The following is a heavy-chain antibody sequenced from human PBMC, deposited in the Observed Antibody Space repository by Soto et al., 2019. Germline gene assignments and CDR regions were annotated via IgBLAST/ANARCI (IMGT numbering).Heavy chain of an antibody. Sequence: SETLSLTCAVSGGSISSSNWWSWVRQPPGKGLEWIGEIYHSGSTNYSPSLQGQVTISADTSISTAYLQWTSLKASDTAMYYCARSRRGAYSSGWYSLSGYYNYGIDVWGQGTTVTVSS. D-gene: IGHD6-19*01. CDR2: IYHSGST. CDR1: GGSISSSNW. J-gene: IGHJ6*02. CDR3: ARSRRGAYSSGWYSLSGYYNYGIDV. V-gene: IGHV4-4*02.